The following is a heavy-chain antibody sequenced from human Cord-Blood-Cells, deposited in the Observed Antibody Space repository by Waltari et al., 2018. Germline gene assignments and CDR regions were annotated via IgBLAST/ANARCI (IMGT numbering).Heavy chain of an antibody. CDR2: IKQDGSEK. J-gene: IGHJ4*02. D-gene: IGHD6-6*01. V-gene: IGHV3-7*01. Sequence: EVQLVESGGGLVQPGGSLRLPCAASGFTFISYWMRWVRQAPGKGLEWVANIKQDGSEKYYVDSVKGRFTISRDNAKNSLYLQMNSLRAEDTAVYYCARGRSSFFDYWGQGTLVTVSS. CDR1: GFTFISYW. CDR3: ARGRSSFFDY.